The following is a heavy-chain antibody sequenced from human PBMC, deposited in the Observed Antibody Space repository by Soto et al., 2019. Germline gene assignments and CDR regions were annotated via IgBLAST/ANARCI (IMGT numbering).Heavy chain of an antibody. CDR2: INAGNGNT. Sequence: QVQLVQSGAEEKKPGASVKVSCKASGYTFTSYAMHWVRQAPGQRLEWMGWINAGNGNTKYSQKFQGGVTLTRDTSASTADMELSSLRSEDTAVYYCARDPSYYGMDVWGQGTTVTVSS. CDR1: GYTFTSYA. V-gene: IGHV1-3*05. CDR3: ARDPSYYGMDV. J-gene: IGHJ6*02.